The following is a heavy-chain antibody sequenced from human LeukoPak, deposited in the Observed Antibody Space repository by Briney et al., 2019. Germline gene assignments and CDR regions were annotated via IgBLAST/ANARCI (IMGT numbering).Heavy chain of an antibody. CDR1: GFTFSSYA. CDR2: ISGSGGST. V-gene: IGHV3-23*01. CDR3: AKSVFYGSGSYRPPFDY. J-gene: IGHJ4*02. D-gene: IGHD3-10*01. Sequence: GGSLRLSCAASGFTFSSYAMSWVRQAPGKGLEWVSAISGSGGSTHYADSVKGRFTISRDNAKNTLYLQMNSLRAEGTAVYYCAKSVFYGSGSYRPPFDYWGQGTLVTVSS.